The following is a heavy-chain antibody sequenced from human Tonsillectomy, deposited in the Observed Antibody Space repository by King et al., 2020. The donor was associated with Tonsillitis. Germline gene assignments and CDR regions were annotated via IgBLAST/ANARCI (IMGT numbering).Heavy chain of an antibody. J-gene: IGHJ6*03. Sequence: HVQLQQWGAGLLKPSETLSLTCAVYGGSFSGYYWSWIRQPPGKGLEWIGEINHIGSTNYNTSLKSLVTRSADTSKNQFSLKLSSVTAAVTAVYYCASGEAAAGSYYDYYYMDVWGKGTTVTVSS. CDR1: GGSFSGYY. CDR3: ASGEAAAGSYYDYYYMDV. D-gene: IGHD6-13*01. CDR2: INHIGST. V-gene: IGHV4-34*01.